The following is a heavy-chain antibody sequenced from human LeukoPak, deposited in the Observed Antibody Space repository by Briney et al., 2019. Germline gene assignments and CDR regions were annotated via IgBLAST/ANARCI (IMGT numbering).Heavy chain of an antibody. Sequence: GASVKVSCKASSYTFTSNVITWVRQAPGQGLEWMGWINVYNGNTNYAQKLQDRVTMTADTSTSTAYMELRGLRSDDTAVYYCARSLYGDLRYGMDVWGQGTTVTVSS. CDR3: ARSLYGDLRYGMDV. CDR2: INVYNGNT. CDR1: SYTFTSNV. D-gene: IGHD4-17*01. V-gene: IGHV1-18*01. J-gene: IGHJ6*02.